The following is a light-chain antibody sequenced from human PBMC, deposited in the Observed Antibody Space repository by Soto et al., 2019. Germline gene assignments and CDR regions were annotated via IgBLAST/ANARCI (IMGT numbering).Light chain of an antibody. CDR1: QGIRND. V-gene: IGKV1-17*01. CDR3: QQLDRYPIFT. CDR2: AAS. J-gene: IGKJ3*01. Sequence: DIQMTQSPSSLSASVGDRVTITCRASQGIRNDLGWYQQKPGKAPKLLIYAASTLQSGVPSRFSGSGSGTEFAVTISSLQPEDFATYYSQQLDRYPIFTFGPGTKVDIK.